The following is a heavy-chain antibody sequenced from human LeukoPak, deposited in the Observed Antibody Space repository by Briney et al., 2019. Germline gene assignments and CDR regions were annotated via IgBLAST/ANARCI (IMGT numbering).Heavy chain of an antibody. D-gene: IGHD6-19*01. CDR3: ARGGWDSSGWYFLSGDY. CDR2: TNHSGST. Sequence: SSETLSLTCAVHGGSFIGYYWSWIRQPPGKRLEWIGETNHSGSTNYNPSLKSRVTISVDTSKNQFSLKLSSVTAADTAVYYCARGGWDSSGWYFLSGDYWGQGTLVTVSS. J-gene: IGHJ4*02. V-gene: IGHV4-34*01. CDR1: GGSFIGYY.